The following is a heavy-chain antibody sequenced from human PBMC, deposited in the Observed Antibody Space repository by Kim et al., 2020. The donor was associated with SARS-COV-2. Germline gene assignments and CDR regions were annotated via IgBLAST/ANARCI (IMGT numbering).Heavy chain of an antibody. Sequence: ASVKVSCKVSGYTLTELSMHWVRQAPGKGLEWMGGFDPEDGETIYAQKFQGRVTMTEDTSTDTAYMELSSLRSEDTAVYYCATDNGEGDAFDIWGQGTMVTVSS. CDR3: ATDNGEGDAFDI. CDR1: GYTLTELS. CDR2: FDPEDGET. V-gene: IGHV1-24*01. J-gene: IGHJ3*02. D-gene: IGHD2-8*01.